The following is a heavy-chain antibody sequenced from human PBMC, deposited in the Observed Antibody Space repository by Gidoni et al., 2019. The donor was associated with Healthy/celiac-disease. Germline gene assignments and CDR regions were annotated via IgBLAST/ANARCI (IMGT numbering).Heavy chain of an antibody. CDR3: ARGVSTYYYGSGLWFDP. D-gene: IGHD3-10*01. Sequence: QVTLKDPGPVLVIPTETLTLTCTVSGFSLSTARMGVSWIRQPPGKALEWLAHIFSNDEKSYSTSLKSRLTISKDTSKSQVVLTMTNMDPVDTATYYCARGVSTYYYGSGLWFDPWGQGTLVTVSS. J-gene: IGHJ5*02. CDR1: GFSLSTARMG. V-gene: IGHV2-26*01. CDR2: IFSNDEK.